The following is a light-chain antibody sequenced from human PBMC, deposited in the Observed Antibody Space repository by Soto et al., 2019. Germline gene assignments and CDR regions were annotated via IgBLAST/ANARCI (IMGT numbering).Light chain of an antibody. CDR1: QTINSY. CDR2: DAS. V-gene: IGKV3-11*01. Sequence: EIVLTQSPATLSLSPGDRATLSCRASQTINSYLAWYQHKPGQAPRLLIYDASNRATGIPARFSGSGSGTDFTLTISSLEPEDFAVYYCQQRSNWPWTFGQGTKVEIK. J-gene: IGKJ1*01. CDR3: QQRSNWPWT.